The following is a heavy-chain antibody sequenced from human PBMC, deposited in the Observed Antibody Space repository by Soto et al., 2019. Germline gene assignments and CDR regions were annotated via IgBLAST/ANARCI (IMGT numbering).Heavy chain of an antibody. D-gene: IGHD1-26*01. CDR2: IIPILGIA. CDR3: ATESGDDAFDI. Sequence: QVQLVQSGAEVKKPGSSVKVSCKASGGTFSSYTISWVRQAPGQGLEWMGRIIPILGIANYARKFQGRVTITADKSTSTAYMELSSLRSEDTAVYYCATESGDDAFDIWGQGTMVTVSS. CDR1: GGTFSSYT. V-gene: IGHV1-69*02. J-gene: IGHJ3*02.